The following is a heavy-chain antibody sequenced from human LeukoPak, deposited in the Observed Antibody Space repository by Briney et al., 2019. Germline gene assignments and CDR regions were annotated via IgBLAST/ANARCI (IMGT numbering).Heavy chain of an antibody. D-gene: IGHD3-10*01. CDR3: ARSLYGSGSYYGY. CDR1: GFTFSSYW. J-gene: IGHJ4*02. CDR2: INSDGSST. V-gene: IGHV3-74*01. Sequence: GSLRLSCAASGFTFSSYWMHWVRQAPGKGLMWVSRINSDGSSTSYADSVKGRFTISRDNAKNTLYLQMNSLRAEDTAVYYCARSLYGSGSYYGYWGQGTLVTVSS.